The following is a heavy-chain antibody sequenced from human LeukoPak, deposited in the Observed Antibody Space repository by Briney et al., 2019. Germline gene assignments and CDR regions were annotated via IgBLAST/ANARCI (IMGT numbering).Heavy chain of an antibody. CDR3: ARKYYDYVWGSYRSDAFDI. CDR2: IYYSGST. D-gene: IGHD3-16*02. V-gene: IGHV4-30-4*01. CDR1: GGSISSGDYY. J-gene: IGHJ3*02. Sequence: SETLSLTCTVSGGSISSGDYYWSWIRQPPGKGLEWIGYIYYSGSTYYNPSLKSRVTISVDTSKNQFSLKLSSVTAADTAVYYCARKYYDYVWGSYRSDAFDIWGQGTMVTVSS.